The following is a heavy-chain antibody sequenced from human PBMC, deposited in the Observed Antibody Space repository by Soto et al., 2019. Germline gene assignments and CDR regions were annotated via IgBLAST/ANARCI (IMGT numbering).Heavy chain of an antibody. Sequence: TLSLTCAVYGGSFSGYYWSWIRQPPGKGLEWIGEINHSGSTNYNPSLKSRVTISVDTSKNQFSLKLSSVTAADTAVYYCARGDCSSTSCYVPSWGQGTLVTVSS. V-gene: IGHV4-34*01. J-gene: IGHJ5*02. CDR1: GGSFSGYY. CDR3: ARGDCSSTSCYVPS. D-gene: IGHD2-2*01. CDR2: INHSGST.